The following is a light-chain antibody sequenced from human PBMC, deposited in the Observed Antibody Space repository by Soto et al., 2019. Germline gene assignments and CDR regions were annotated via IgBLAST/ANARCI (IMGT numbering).Light chain of an antibody. J-gene: IGLJ2*01. Sequence: QAVVTQEPSLTVSPGGTVTLTCGSSTGTLTSGHFPYWFQQKPGQAPRALIFDTSNKHSWTPARFSGSLLGGKAALTLSGAHPEDEAHYYCLLYYCGAMVFGGGTKLTVL. CDR1: TGTLTSGHF. V-gene: IGLV7-46*01. CDR2: DTS. CDR3: LLYYCGAMV.